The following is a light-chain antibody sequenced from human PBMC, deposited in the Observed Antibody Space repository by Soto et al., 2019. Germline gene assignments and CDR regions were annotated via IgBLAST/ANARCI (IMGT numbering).Light chain of an antibody. CDR1: SGYSSYA. CDR2: LNSDGSH. CDR3: QTWGTGFWV. V-gene: IGLV4-69*01. Sequence: QSVLTQSPSASASLGASVKLTCTLSSGYSSYAIAWHQQQPEKGPRYLMILNSDGSHNKGDGIPDRFSGSSSGTERYLTISSLQSEDEGDYYCQTWGTGFWVFGGGTKVTVL. J-gene: IGLJ3*02.